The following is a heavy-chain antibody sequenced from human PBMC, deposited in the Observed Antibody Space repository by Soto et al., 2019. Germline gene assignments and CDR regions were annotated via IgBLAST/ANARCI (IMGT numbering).Heavy chain of an antibody. CDR2: ISWNGRSR. V-gene: IGHV3-20*04. Sequence: EVQLVESGGGVVRPGGSLRLSCAASGFTFDDYGMGWVRQAPGKGLEWVSGISWNGRSRGFAESVKGRFTISRDSAKSSLYLQMNSLRAEDTAFYYCARYYDSTNWYYFDYWGQGTLVTVSS. CDR1: GFTFDDYG. J-gene: IGHJ4*02. D-gene: IGHD6-13*01. CDR3: ARYYDSTNWYYFDY.